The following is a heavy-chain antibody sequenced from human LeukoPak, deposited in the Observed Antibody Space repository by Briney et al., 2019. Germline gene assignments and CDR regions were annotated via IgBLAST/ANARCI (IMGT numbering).Heavy chain of an antibody. CDR2: ISGSGGST. J-gene: IGHJ4*02. D-gene: IGHD2-2*01. V-gene: IGHV3-23*01. CDR3: AKDGGSVVPADTFDY. CDR1: GFTFSSYA. Sequence: GGSLRLSCAASGFTFSSYAMSWVRQAPGKELEWVSAISGSGGSTYYADSVKGRFTISRDNSKNTLYLQMNSLRAEDTAVYYCAKDGGSVVPADTFDYWGQGTLVTVSS.